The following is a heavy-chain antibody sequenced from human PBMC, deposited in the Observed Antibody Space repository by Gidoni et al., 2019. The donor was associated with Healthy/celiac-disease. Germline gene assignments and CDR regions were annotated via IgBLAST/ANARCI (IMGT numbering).Heavy chain of an antibody. J-gene: IGHJ6*02. CDR3: ARGTVTLDV. CDR1: GFTFSSDG. V-gene: IGHV3-33*01. CDR2: IWYDGSNK. D-gene: IGHD4-17*01. Sequence: QVQLVESGGGVVQPGRSLSLSCAASGFTFSSDGMHWLRQAPGKGLEWVAVIWYDGSNKYYADSVKGRFTISRDNSKNTLYLQMNSLRAEDTAVYYCARGTVTLDVWGQGTTVTVSS.